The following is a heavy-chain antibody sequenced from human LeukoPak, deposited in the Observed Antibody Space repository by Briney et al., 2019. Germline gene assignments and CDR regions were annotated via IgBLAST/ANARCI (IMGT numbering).Heavy chain of an antibody. CDR2: IRYDGSNK. Sequence: QAGGSLRLSCAASGFTFSSYGMHWVRQAPGKGLEWVAFIRYDGSNKYYADSVKGRFTISRDNSKNTLYLQMNSLRAEDTAVYYCAKRCSGGSCYSGSPEDYWGQGTLATVSS. V-gene: IGHV3-30*02. D-gene: IGHD2-15*01. CDR1: GFTFSSYG. CDR3: AKRCSGGSCYSGSPEDY. J-gene: IGHJ4*02.